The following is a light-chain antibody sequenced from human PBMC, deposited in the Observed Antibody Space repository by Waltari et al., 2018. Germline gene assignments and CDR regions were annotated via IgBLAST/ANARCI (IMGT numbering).Light chain of an antibody. CDR1: QSLVYSVSGNTY. J-gene: IGKJ5*01. V-gene: IGKV2-30*01. Sequence: DVVMTQSPLSLTVTLGQSASISCRSSQSLVYSVSGNTYLHWFQHRPGQAPRRLIYKVYNRGSGVPDRFSGSGSGTDFTLKISRVEAEDVGVYYCMQGSHWPPITFGQGTRLEI. CDR3: MQGSHWPPIT. CDR2: KVY.